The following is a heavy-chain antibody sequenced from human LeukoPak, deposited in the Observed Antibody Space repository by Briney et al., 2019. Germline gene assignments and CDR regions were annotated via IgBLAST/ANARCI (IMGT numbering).Heavy chain of an antibody. J-gene: IGHJ5*02. CDR3: ARYDGSAKGGWFDP. CDR2: IYHSGTT. CDR1: GDSISSGGYH. Sequence: PSETLSLTCSVSGDSISSGGYHWSWIRLHPGKGLEWIGYIYHSGTTYYNPSLESRVSISIDTSHNQFSLKVSSVTAADTAMYFCARYDGSAKGGWFDPWGQGTLVTVSS. D-gene: IGHD3-10*01. V-gene: IGHV4-31*03.